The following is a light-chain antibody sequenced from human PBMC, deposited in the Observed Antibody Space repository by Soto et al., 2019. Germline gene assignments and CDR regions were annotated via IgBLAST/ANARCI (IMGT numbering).Light chain of an antibody. J-gene: IGLJ2*01. CDR3: QAWDSSPVV. CDR1: KLGDKY. CDR2: QDT. V-gene: IGLV3-1*01. Sequence: SYELTQPPSVSVSPGQTTSITCSGDKLGDKYACWYQQKPGQSPVLVIYQDTKRPSGIPERFFGSNSGNTATLTISGTQAMDEADYYCQAWDSSPVVFGGGTKLTVL.